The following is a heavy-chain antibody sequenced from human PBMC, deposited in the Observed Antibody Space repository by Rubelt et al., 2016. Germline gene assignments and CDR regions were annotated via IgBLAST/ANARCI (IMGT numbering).Heavy chain of an antibody. V-gene: IGHV1-2*06. Sequence: QVQLVQSGAEVKKPGASVKVSCKASGYTFTGYYMYWVRQAPGQGLEWMGRINPNSGGTNYAQKFQGRVTMTRDTSSSTAYMGLSRLRSDDTAVYYCAREYRAIVVNNDAFDIWGQGTMVTVSS. CDR3: AREYRAIVVNNDAFDI. J-gene: IGHJ3*02. CDR1: GYTFTGYY. CDR2: INPNSGGT. D-gene: IGHD1-26*01.